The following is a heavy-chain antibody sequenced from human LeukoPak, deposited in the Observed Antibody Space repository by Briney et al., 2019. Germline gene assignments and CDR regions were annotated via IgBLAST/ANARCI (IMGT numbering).Heavy chain of an antibody. CDR2: ISSSSSII. CDR1: GFTLSTYS. J-gene: IGHJ4*02. Sequence: GGSLRLSCAASGFTLSTYSMNWVRQAPGKGLEWISYISSSSSIIYYADSVKGRFTISRDNAQQSLYLQMNSLRDEDTAVYYCARGSGAAAGTRIFEYWGQGTLVTVSS. V-gene: IGHV3-48*02. CDR3: ARGSGAAAGTRIFEY. D-gene: IGHD6-13*01.